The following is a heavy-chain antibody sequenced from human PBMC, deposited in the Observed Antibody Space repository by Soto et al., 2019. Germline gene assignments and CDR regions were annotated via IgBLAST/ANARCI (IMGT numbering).Heavy chain of an antibody. CDR2: INHSGST. V-gene: IGHV4-34*01. CDR1: GGSFSGYY. J-gene: IGHJ4*02. Sequence: QVQLQQWGAGLLKPSETLSLTCAVYGGSFSGYYWSWIRQPPGKGLEWIGEINHSGSTNYNPSLKSRVTISVCTYKIQFSLMLGYVTAADKAVYCCASIDHSRSPGGGFRSGTAFEYWGQGTLVTVSS. D-gene: IGHD5-12*01. CDR3: ASIDHSRSPGGGFRSGTAFEY.